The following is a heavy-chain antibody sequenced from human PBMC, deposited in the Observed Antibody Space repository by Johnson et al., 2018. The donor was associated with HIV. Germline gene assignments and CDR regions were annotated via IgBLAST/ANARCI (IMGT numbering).Heavy chain of an antibody. V-gene: IGHV3-30*04. Sequence: QVQLMESGGGVVQPGRSLRLSCAASGFTFSNYAMHWVRQAPGQGLEWVAVISYDGSNKYYAESVKGRFTISRDNFKNQVYLQMNSLRDEDTALYYCAKEGWKQQLGVAFDFWGQGTMFTVSS. J-gene: IGHJ3*01. CDR3: AKEGWKQQLGVAFDF. CDR1: GFTFSNYA. CDR2: ISYDGSNK. D-gene: IGHD6-13*01.